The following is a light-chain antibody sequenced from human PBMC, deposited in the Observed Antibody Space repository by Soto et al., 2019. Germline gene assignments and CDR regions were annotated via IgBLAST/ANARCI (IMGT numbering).Light chain of an antibody. CDR1: TSDVGGYNY. CDR2: EVG. J-gene: IGLJ1*01. CDR3: SSYAGSSNV. Sequence: QSALTQPASVSGSRGQSITISCTGTTSDVGGYNYVSWHQQHPGKAPKLMIYEVGVRPSGVSNRFSGSKSGNTASLTISGLQDEGEAHYYCSSYAGSSNVFGTGTKVTV. V-gene: IGLV2-14*01.